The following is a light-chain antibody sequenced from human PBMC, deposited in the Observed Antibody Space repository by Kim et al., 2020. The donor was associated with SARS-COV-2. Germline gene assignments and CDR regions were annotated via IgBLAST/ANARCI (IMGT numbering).Light chain of an antibody. J-gene: IGKJ4*01. Sequence: IVLTQSPGTLSLSPGERATLSCRASQSVTGNSVAWYQQKPGQAPRLLIYGASTRTTGVPDRFSGSGSGTDFTLTINGLEPADVAVYYCEQYDASPLIFGGGTKVDIK. CDR1: QSVTGNS. V-gene: IGKV3-20*01. CDR2: GAS. CDR3: EQYDASPLI.